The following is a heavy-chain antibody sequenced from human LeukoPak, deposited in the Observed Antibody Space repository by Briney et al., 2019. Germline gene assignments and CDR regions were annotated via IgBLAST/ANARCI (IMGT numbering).Heavy chain of an antibody. D-gene: IGHD4-17*01. CDR2: ISGSGGST. CDR3: AKDVSTTPHYGMDV. J-gene: IGHJ6*02. V-gene: IGHV3-23*01. Sequence: GGSLRLSCAASGYTFSSYAKSWVRQAPGKGLEWVSAISGSGGSTYYADSVKGRFTISRDNSKNTLYLQMNSLRAEDTAVYYCAKDVSTTPHYGMDVWGQGTTVTVSS. CDR1: GYTFSSYA.